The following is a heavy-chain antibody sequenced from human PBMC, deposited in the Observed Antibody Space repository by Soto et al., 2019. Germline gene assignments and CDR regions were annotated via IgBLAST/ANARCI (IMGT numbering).Heavy chain of an antibody. V-gene: IGHV4-39*07. CDR2: IYHSGST. D-gene: IGHD3-22*01. CDR1: GGSISSSSYY. Sequence: TSETLSLTCTVSGGSISSSSYYWGWIRQPPGKGLEWIGSIYHSGSTYYNPSLKSRVTISVDRSKNQFSLKLSSVTAADTAVYYCARGGVDYYDSSGYYFSPYYFDYCGQGTLVTVSS. CDR3: ARGGVDYYDSSGYYFSPYYFDY. J-gene: IGHJ4*02.